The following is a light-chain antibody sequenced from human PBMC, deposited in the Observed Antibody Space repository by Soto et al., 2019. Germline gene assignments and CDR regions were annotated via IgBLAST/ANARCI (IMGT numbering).Light chain of an antibody. V-gene: IGKV1-9*01. Sequence: DIQLTQSPSFLSASVGDRVTITCRASQRIRSYLAWYQQKPGKAPKLLIYAASTLQSGVPSRFSGSGSGTEFTLTISSLQPEDFATYYCQQLNSYPYTFGQWTKLEIK. CDR2: AAS. CDR3: QQLNSYPYT. J-gene: IGKJ2*01. CDR1: QRIRSY.